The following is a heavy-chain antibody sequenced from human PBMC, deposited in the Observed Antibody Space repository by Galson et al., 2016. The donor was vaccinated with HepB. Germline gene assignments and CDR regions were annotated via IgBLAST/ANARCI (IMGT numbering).Heavy chain of an antibody. V-gene: IGHV5-51*01. D-gene: IGHD3-22*01. CDR3: ARLYYDTRGNFDH. CDR2: IYPGDSDT. Sequence: QSGAEVKKPGESLKISCKGSGYTFATYWIAWVRQMPGKGLEWMGFIYPGDSDTKCSPSFQGQVTFSADKSISTAYLQWSSLKASDTAMYYCARLYYDTRGNFDHWGQGTQVTVSS. J-gene: IGHJ4*02. CDR1: GYTFATYW.